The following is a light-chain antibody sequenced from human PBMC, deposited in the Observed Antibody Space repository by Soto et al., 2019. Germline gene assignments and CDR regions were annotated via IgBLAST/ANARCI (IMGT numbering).Light chain of an antibody. CDR2: SNN. CDR3: AAWDDSLTDYV. CDR1: SSNIGRNT. V-gene: IGLV1-44*01. J-gene: IGLJ1*01. Sequence: QSALTHAPSASGTPGQRVTISCSGGSSNIGRNTVNWYQQLPGTAPKLLIYSNNRRPSGVPDRFSGSKSGTSASLAISGLQSEDEADYYCAAWDDSLTDYVFGTGTKGNVL.